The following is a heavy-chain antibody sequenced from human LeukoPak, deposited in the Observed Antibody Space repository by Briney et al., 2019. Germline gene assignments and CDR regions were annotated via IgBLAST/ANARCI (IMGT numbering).Heavy chain of an antibody. D-gene: IGHD1-26*01. CDR2: IYYSGST. CDR1: GGSVSSHY. J-gene: IGHJ3*02. V-gene: IGHV4-59*05. CDR3: ARQPRATTFDAFDI. Sequence: PSETLSLTCTVSGGSVSSHYWSWIRQPPGKGLEWIGSIYYSGSTYYNPSLKSRVTISVDTSKNQFSLKLSSVTAADTAVYYCARQPRATTFDAFDIWGQGTMVTVSS.